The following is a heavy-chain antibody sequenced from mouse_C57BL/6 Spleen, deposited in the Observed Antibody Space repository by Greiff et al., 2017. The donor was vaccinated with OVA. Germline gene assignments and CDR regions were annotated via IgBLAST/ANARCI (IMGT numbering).Heavy chain of an antibody. CDR3: ARDDYGSSYYFDY. Sequence: LEWVATISDGGSYTYYPDNVKGRFTISRDNAKNNLYLQMSHLKSEDTAMYYCARDDYGSSYYFDYWGQGTTLTVSS. D-gene: IGHD1-1*01. V-gene: IGHV5-4*01. J-gene: IGHJ2*01. CDR2: ISDGGSYT.